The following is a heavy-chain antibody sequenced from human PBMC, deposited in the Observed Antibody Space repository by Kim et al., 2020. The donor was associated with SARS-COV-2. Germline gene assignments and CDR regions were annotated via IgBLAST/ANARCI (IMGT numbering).Heavy chain of an antibody. J-gene: IGHJ5*02. CDR3: ARALCTTKNCYPDL. V-gene: IGHV3-74*03. D-gene: IGHD2-21*02. Sequence: GGSLRLSCRASGFMLSSHWMHWVRQAPGKGLEWVSRLNTDGSTTTFGDAVAGRFPVSRDNVRKTTYLQMNSLRPDDSAVYYCARALCTTKNCYPDLWG. CDR2: LNTDGSTT. CDR1: GFMLSSHW.